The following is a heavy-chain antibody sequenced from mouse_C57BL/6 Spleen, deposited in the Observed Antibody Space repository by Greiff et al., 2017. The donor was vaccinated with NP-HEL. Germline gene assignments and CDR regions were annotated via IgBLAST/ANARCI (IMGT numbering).Heavy chain of an antibody. Sequence: EVQLVESGGGLVQPGGSMKLSCVASGFTFSNYWMNWVRQSPEKGLEWVAQIRLKSDNYATHYAESGKGRFTISRDDSKSSVYLQMNNLRAEDTGIYYWTGGGYYEAYWGQGTLVTVSA. J-gene: IGHJ3*01. CDR3: TGGGYYEAY. CDR2: IRLKSDNYAT. D-gene: IGHD2-3*01. CDR1: GFTFSNYW. V-gene: IGHV6-3*01.